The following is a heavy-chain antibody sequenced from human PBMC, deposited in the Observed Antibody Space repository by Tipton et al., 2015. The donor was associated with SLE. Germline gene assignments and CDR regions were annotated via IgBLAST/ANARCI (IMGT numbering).Heavy chain of an antibody. V-gene: IGHV4-39*01. CDR3: ARPMGGYSSGWGNWFDP. D-gene: IGHD6-19*01. Sequence: TLSLTCTVSGGSISSGGYYWGWIRQPPGKGLEWIGSIYYSGSTYYNPSLKSRVTISVDTSKNQFSLKLSSVTAADTAVYYCARPMGGYSSGWGNWFDPWGQGTLVTVSS. J-gene: IGHJ5*02. CDR2: IYYSGST. CDR1: GGSISSGGYY.